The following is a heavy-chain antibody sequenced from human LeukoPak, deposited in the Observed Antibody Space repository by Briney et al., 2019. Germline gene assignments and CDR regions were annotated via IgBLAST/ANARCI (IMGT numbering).Heavy chain of an antibody. Sequence: PGGSLRLSCAASGFTVSSNYMGWVRQAPGKGLEWVSVIYSGGRTYYADSVKGRFTISRDNSKNTLYLQMNTLRAEDTAVYYCARESGYSYDYWGRGTLVTVSS. CDR3: ARESGYSYDY. V-gene: IGHV3-53*01. J-gene: IGHJ4*02. CDR1: GFTVSSNY. D-gene: IGHD5-18*01. CDR2: IYSGGRT.